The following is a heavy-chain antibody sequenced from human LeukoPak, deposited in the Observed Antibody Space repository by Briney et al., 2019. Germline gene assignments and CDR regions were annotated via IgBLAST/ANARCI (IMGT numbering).Heavy chain of an antibody. CDR1: GLPFSTSW. V-gene: IGHV3-74*01. J-gene: IGHJ4*01. CDR2: INGDGGRT. D-gene: IGHD5-24*01. CDR3: ARGRNGFFDY. Sequence: PGGSPRSPCAAPGLPFSTSWIHRGRQAPGEGLVWVSQINGDGGRTRYADSVKGRLTISRDNAKNTVYLQMNSLRTDDTAMYYCARGRNGFFDYWGHGTLVTVSS.